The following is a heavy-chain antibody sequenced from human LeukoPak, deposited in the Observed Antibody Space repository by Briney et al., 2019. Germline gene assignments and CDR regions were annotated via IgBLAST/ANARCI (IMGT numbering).Heavy chain of an antibody. V-gene: IGHV4-59*01. D-gene: IGHD5-12*01. CDR3: ARDLGDGYSDY. J-gene: IGHJ4*02. Sequence: SETLSLTCTASGGSISSYYWSWIRQPPGKGLEWIGYIYYSGSTNYNPSLKSRVTISVDTSKNQFSLKLSSVTTADTAVYYCARDLGDGYSDYWGQGTLVTVSS. CDR2: IYYSGST. CDR1: GGSISSYY.